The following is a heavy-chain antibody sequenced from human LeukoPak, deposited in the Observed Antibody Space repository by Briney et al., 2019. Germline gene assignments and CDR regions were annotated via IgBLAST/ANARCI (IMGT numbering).Heavy chain of an antibody. J-gene: IGHJ4*02. CDR1: GFTFSSHS. V-gene: IGHV3-48*01. D-gene: IGHD3-3*01. Sequence: GGSLRLSCAASGFTFSSHSMNWIRQAPGKGLEWVSYISLSSSTIYYADSVKGRFTISRGNAKNSLYLQMNSLRAEDTAVYYCARDITIFGVIINFDYWGQGTLVTVSS. CDR3: ARDITIFGVIINFDY. CDR2: ISLSSSTI.